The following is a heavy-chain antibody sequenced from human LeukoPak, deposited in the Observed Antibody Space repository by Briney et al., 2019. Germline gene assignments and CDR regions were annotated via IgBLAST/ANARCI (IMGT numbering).Heavy chain of an antibody. Sequence: GGSLRLSCAASGFTFSSYAMPWVRQAPGKGLEWVAVISYDGSNKYYADSVKGRFTISRDNSKNTLYLQMNSLRAEDTAVYYCARTYDFWSGFDYWGQGTLVTVSS. D-gene: IGHD3-3*01. CDR1: GFTFSSYA. CDR2: ISYDGSNK. V-gene: IGHV3-30-3*01. CDR3: ARTYDFWSGFDY. J-gene: IGHJ4*02.